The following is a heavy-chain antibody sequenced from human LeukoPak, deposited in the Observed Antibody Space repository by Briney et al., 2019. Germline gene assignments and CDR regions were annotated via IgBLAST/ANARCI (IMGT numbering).Heavy chain of an antibody. Sequence: GGSLRLSCIASGFTFSTYPMHWVRQAPGKGLEWVAVISYDGSATSYADSVKGRFTISRDNAKNSLYLQMNSLRAEDTAVYYCARSVGFNWGQGTLVTVSS. V-gene: IGHV3-30*04. CDR2: ISYDGSAT. CDR3: ARSVGFN. CDR1: GFTFSTYP. D-gene: IGHD3-16*01. J-gene: IGHJ4*02.